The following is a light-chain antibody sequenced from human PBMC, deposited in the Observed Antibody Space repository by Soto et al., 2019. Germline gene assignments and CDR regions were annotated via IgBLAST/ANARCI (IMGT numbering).Light chain of an antibody. CDR3: QQYHNWPPDRT. CDR2: GAS. Sequence: EIVMTQSPATLSVSPGERATLSCRASQSVGSNLAWYQHKPGQAPRLLIYGASTRATGIPARFSGSGSGTESTLTISSLQSEDFAMSFCQQYHNWPPDRTFGQGTKVEMK. CDR1: QSVGSN. V-gene: IGKV3-15*01. J-gene: IGKJ1*01.